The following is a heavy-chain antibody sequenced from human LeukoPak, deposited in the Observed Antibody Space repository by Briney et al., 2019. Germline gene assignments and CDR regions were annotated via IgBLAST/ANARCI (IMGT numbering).Heavy chain of an antibody. J-gene: IGHJ4*02. CDR1: GXTFSSYW. Sequence: PGGSLRLSCAASGXTFSSYWMSWVRQAAGKGLEWVANIKRDGSEKYYVDSVKGRFTISRDNAKNSLYLQMNSLRAEEAAVYYCARGYGDSIHFDYWGQGTLVTVSS. CDR3: ARGYGDSIHFDY. V-gene: IGHV3-7*04. D-gene: IGHD4-17*01. CDR2: IKRDGSEK.